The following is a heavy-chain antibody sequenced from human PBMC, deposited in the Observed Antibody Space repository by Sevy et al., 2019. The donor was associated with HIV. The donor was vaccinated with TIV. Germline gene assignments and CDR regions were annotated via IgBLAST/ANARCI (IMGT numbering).Heavy chain of an antibody. D-gene: IGHD3-9*01. J-gene: IGHJ4*02. CDR2: IKQDGSEK. V-gene: IGHV3-7*01. Sequence: GGSLRLSCAASGFTFSSYWMSWVRQAPGKGLEWVANIKQDGSEKYYVDSVKGRFTISRDNAKNSLYLQMNSVRAEDTTVYYCARGPESPYYDILTGYYRGGELGDYWGQRTLVTVSS. CDR3: ARGPESPYYDILTGYYRGGELGDY. CDR1: GFTFSSYW.